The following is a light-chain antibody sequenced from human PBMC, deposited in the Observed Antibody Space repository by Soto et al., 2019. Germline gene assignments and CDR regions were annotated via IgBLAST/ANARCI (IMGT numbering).Light chain of an antibody. CDR1: SSDVGGYNY. Sequence: QSVLTQPPSASGSPGQSVTISCTGTSSDVGGYNYVSWYQQHPGKAPKLIISEVSKRPSGVPDRFSGSKSGNTASLTVSGLQAEDEADYYCPSHAGSNNYVFGTGTKVTVL. CDR2: EVS. CDR3: PSHAGSNNYV. J-gene: IGLJ1*01. V-gene: IGLV2-8*01.